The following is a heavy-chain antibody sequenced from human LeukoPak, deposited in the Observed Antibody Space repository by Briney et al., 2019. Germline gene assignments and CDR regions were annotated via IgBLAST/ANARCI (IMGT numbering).Heavy chain of an antibody. Sequence: MAGGSLRLSCAASGFTFSSYSMNWVRQAPGKGLEWVSSISSSSSYIYYADSVKGRFTISRDNAKSSLYLQMNRLSAEDTAVYYCASADAEYYYDSTDAFDIWGQGTMVTVSS. J-gene: IGHJ3*02. D-gene: IGHD3-22*01. V-gene: IGHV3-21*01. CDR1: GFTFSSYS. CDR2: ISSSSSYI. CDR3: ASADAEYYYDSTDAFDI.